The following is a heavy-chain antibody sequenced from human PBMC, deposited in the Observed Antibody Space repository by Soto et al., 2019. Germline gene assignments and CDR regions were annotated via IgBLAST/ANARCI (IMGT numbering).Heavy chain of an antibody. V-gene: IGHV4-34*01. J-gene: IGHJ4*02. CDR1: GGSFSGYY. D-gene: IGHD2-2*01. Sequence: QVQLQQWGAGLLKPSETLSLTCAVYGGSFSGYYWTWIRQSPEKGLEWIGEVNHSGTTYYNPSLKTRVTISVHTPKTQFSLKMSSVNAADTDVSYCARGVGYCSSINCYSSRRLRFDSWGQGTLVTVSS. CDR3: ARGVGYCSSINCYSSRRLRFDS. CDR2: VNHSGTT.